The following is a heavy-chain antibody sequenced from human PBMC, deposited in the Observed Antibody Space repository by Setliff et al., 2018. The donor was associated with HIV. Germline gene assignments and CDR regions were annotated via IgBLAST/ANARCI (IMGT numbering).Heavy chain of an antibody. Sequence: SETLSLTCAVSGYSISSDYYWAWIRQPPGKGLEWIATIYHSGTTFHNPSLKSRVTMSVDTSKNHFSLRLTSVTAADSAVYYCARVITMVWTTFDPWGQGTLVTVSS. CDR2: IYHSGTT. D-gene: IGHD3-10*01. J-gene: IGHJ5*02. V-gene: IGHV4-38-2*01. CDR1: GYSISSDYY. CDR3: ARVITMVWTTFDP.